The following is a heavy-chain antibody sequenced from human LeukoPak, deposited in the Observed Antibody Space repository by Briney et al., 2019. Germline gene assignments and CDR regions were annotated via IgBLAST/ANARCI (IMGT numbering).Heavy chain of an antibody. CDR2: IHYSGST. CDR1: GGSISGYY. V-gene: IGHV4-59*08. CDR3: ARHGPDHYETTEGGWFDP. D-gene: IGHD3-22*01. Sequence: SETLSLTCTVSGGSISGYYWSWIRQPPGKGLEWIGYIHYSGSTNYNPSLKSRVTISVDTSKKQFSLKVSSVTAADTAVYYCARHGPDHYETTEGGWFDPWGQGTLVTVSS. J-gene: IGHJ5*02.